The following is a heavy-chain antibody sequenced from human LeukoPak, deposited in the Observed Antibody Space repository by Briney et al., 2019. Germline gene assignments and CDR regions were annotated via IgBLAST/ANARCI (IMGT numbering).Heavy chain of an antibody. CDR2: ITATGSRT. CDR3: ATSMGGGNVDY. D-gene: IGHD3-16*01. J-gene: IGHJ4*02. Sequence: GVSLRLSCAASGFTFGSYTMSWVRQAPGKGLEWVSGITATGSRTYYADSVKGRFTISRDSSKNTLYLQLNSLGVDDTAVYYCATSMGGGNVDYWGQGTLVTVSS. V-gene: IGHV3-23*01. CDR1: GFTFGSYT.